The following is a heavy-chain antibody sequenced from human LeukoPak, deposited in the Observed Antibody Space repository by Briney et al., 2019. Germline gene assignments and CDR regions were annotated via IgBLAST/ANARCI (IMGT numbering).Heavy chain of an antibody. V-gene: IGHV4-31*03. D-gene: IGHD6-19*01. Sequence: SQTLSLTCTVSGGSISSGGYYWSWIRQHPGKGLEWIGYIYYSGSIYYNPSLKSRVTISVDTSKNQFSLKLSSVTAADTAVYYCARGGAYSSGWYVEGYYYYGMDVWGKGTTVTVSS. CDR1: GGSISSGGYY. J-gene: IGHJ6*04. CDR2: IYYSGSI. CDR3: ARGGAYSSGWYVEGYYYYGMDV.